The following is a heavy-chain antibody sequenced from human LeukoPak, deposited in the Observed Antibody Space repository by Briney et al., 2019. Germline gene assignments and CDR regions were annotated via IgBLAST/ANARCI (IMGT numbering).Heavy chain of an antibody. J-gene: IGHJ4*02. D-gene: IGHD6-19*01. CDR3: ARDHSSGWYGY. V-gene: IGHV3-21*01. CDR2: ISSSSSYI. Sequence: GGSLRLSCAASGFTFSSYSMNWDRQAPGKGLEWVSSISSSSSYIYYADSVKGRFTISRDNAKNSLYLQMNSLRAEDTAVYYCARDHSSGWYGYWGQGTLVTVSS. CDR1: GFTFSSYS.